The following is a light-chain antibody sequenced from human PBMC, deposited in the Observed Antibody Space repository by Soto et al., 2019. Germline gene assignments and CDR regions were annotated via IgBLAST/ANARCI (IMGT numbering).Light chain of an antibody. CDR2: DAS. Sequence: EIVLTQSPATLSLSPGERATLSCRASQSVSTYLAWYRQKPGQAPRLLIYDASNKATGIPARFSGSGSGTDFTLTISNLEPEDFAVYYCQQRSDWPWTFGQGTQVEIK. CDR1: QSVSTY. J-gene: IGKJ1*01. V-gene: IGKV3-11*01. CDR3: QQRSDWPWT.